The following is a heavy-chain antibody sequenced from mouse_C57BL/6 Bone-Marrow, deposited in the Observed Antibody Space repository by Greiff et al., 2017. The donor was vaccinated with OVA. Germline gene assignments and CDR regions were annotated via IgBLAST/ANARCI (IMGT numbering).Heavy chain of an antibody. Sequence: EVQVVESGPGLVKPSQSLSLTCSVTGYSITSGYYWNWIRQFPGNKLEWMGYISYDGSNNYNPSLKNRISITHDTSKNQFFLKLNSVTTEDTATYYCARSGDYAWFAYWGQGTLVTVSA. CDR1: GYSITSGYY. D-gene: IGHD2-4*01. V-gene: IGHV3-6*01. J-gene: IGHJ3*01. CDR3: ARSGDYAWFAY. CDR2: ISYDGSN.